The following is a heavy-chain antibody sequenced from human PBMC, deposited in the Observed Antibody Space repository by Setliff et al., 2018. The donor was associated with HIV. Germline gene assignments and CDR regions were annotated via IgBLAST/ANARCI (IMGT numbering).Heavy chain of an antibody. CDR3: ARVFPPIRGAPFGTPPGAFDI. V-gene: IGHV4-4*07. J-gene: IGHJ3*02. D-gene: IGHD2-15*01. CDR1: GGSMSTYY. CDR2: VYTSGST. Sequence: SETLSLTCSVSGGSMSTYYWSWIRQPAGKRLEWIGRVYTSGSTIYDPSLRSRVAMSVDTSKSQFSLKLNSVAAADTAVYYCARVFPPIRGAPFGTPPGAFDIWGQGTMVTVSS.